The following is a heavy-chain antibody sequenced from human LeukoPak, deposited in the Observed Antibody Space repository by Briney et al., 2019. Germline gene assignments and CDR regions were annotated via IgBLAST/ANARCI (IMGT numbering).Heavy chain of an antibody. CDR3: ARGTLNWYAVY. V-gene: IGHV4-39*07. J-gene: IGHJ4*02. CDR2: VYYSRST. CDR1: GDSISSSIYS. D-gene: IGHD1-20*01. Sequence: SETLSLTCTVSGDSISSSIYSWGWIRQPPGKGLEWIGSVYYSRSTHYNPSLKSRVTISLDTSNNQFSLKVTSVTAADTAVYYCARGTLNWYAVYWGQGTLVTVSS.